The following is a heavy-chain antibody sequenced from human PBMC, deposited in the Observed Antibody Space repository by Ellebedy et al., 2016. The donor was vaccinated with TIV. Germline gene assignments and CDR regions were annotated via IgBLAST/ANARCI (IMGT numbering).Heavy chain of an antibody. CDR2: ISGYNGNT. CDR3: ARGVYSSSGYYYMDV. CDR1: GYSFTSHS. J-gene: IGHJ6*03. D-gene: IGHD6-6*01. Sequence: ASVKVSXXASGYSFTSHSISWVRQAPGQGLEWMGWISGYNGNTNYAQKVQDRVTMTTDTSTSTVYMELRSLRSDDTAVYYCARGVYSSSGYYYMDVWGKGTTVTVSS. V-gene: IGHV1-18*01.